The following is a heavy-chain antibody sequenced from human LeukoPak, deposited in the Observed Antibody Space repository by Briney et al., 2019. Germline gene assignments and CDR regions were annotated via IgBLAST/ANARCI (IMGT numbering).Heavy chain of an antibody. CDR1: GGSISSYY. V-gene: IGHV4-59*01. CDR2: IYYSGST. Sequence: SSETLSLTCTVSGGSISSYYWSWIRQSPGKGLEWIGYIYYSGSTNFNPSLKSRVTISVDTSKNQFSLKLSSVTAADTAVYYCARDHRWRGFDPWGQGTLVTVSS. CDR3: ARDHRWRGFDP. D-gene: IGHD2-15*01. J-gene: IGHJ5*02.